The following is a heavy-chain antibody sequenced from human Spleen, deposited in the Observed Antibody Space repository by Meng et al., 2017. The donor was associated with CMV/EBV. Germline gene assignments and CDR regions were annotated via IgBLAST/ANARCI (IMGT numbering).Heavy chain of an antibody. V-gene: IGHV3-23*01. D-gene: IGHD6-13*01. CDR3: AKDGWQQLALGDYYYYGMDV. CDR2: ISGSGGST. Sequence: GESLKISCAASGFTFIGYWMSWVRQAPGKGLEWVSAISGSGGSTYYADSVKGRFTISRDNSKNTLYLQMNGLRAEDTAVYYCAKDGWQQLALGDYYYYGMDVWGQGTTVTVSS. CDR1: GFTFIGYW. J-gene: IGHJ6*02.